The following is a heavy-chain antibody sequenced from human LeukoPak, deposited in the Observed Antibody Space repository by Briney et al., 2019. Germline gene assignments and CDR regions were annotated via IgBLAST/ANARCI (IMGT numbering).Heavy chain of an antibody. J-gene: IGHJ4*02. V-gene: IGHV3-21*01. CDR2: ISSSSSYI. D-gene: IGHD2-15*01. Sequence: GGSLRLSCADSGFTFSSYSMNWVRQAPGKGLEWVSSISSSSSYIYYADSVKGRFTISRDNAKNSLYLQMNSLRDEDTAVYYCASLVLYCSGGSCYGVDYWGQGTLVTVSS. CDR1: GFTFSSYS. CDR3: ASLVLYCSGGSCYGVDY.